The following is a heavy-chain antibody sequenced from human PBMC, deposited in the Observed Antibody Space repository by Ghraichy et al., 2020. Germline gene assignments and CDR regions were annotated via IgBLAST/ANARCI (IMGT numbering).Heavy chain of an antibody. CDR3: ASGGDCSGGTCYLISAFDI. D-gene: IGHD2-15*01. Sequence: GGALRLSCAASGFTFGNYSMNWVRQAPGKGLEWISYISSRSTTKYYTYSVKGRFTISRNNAKNSLYLQTDSLRDEDTAEYYCASGGDCSGGTCYLISAFDIWGQGTMV. CDR1: GFTFGNYS. J-gene: IGHJ3*02. V-gene: IGHV3-48*02. CDR2: ISSRSTTK.